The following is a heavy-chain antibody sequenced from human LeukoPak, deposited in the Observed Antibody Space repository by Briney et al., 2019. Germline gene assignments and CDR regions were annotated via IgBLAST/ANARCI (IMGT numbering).Heavy chain of an antibody. V-gene: IGHV5-51*01. D-gene: IGHD2-15*01. J-gene: IGHJ5*02. Sequence: GESLQISCKGSGYSINNYWIGWVRRMPGKGLEWMGIIYPADSDIRYSPSFQGQVTISADKSISTAYLQWSSLKASDTAMYYCARQEYCSGGSCYTWFDPWGQGTLVTVSS. CDR1: GYSINNYW. CDR2: IYPADSDI. CDR3: ARQEYCSGGSCYTWFDP.